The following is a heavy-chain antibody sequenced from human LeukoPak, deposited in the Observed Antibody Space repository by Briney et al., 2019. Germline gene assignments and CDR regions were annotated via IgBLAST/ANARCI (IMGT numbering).Heavy chain of an antibody. V-gene: IGHV1-24*01. CDR2: FDPEDGET. J-gene: IGHJ4*02. CDR3: AGSRTTGDRGKGLPYFDY. D-gene: IGHD7-27*01. CDR1: GYTLTELS. Sequence: ASVKVSCKVSGYTLTELSMHWVRQAPGKGLEWMGGFDPEDGETIYAQKFQGRVTMTEDTSTDTAYMELSSLRSEDTAVYYCAGSRTTGDRGKGLPYFDYWGQGTLVTVSS.